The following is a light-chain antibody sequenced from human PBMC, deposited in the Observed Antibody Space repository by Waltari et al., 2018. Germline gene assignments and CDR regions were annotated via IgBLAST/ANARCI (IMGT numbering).Light chain of an antibody. CDR1: DTINSEF. Sequence: IVLTQSPDTLSLSQGETAALSCRASDTINSEFLAWSPHKVGQAPRLLIYATSTRAAGIPERFSGAGSGRDDTLSIIGLEPEDFAVYYWQQYDSKPTFGPGTKV. CDR2: ATS. CDR3: QQYDSKPT. J-gene: IGKJ1*01. V-gene: IGKV3-20*01.